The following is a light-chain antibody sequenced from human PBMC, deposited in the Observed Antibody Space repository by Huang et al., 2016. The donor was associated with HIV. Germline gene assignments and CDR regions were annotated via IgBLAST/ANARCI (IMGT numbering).Light chain of an antibody. J-gene: IGKJ2*01. CDR2: WAS. Sequence: IVMTQSPDSLPVSLGERATINCKSSQSGLFSYDNKNYLAWYQQKPGQPPKLLIYWASGRESGVPDRFSGSGSGTVFTLTISSLQAEDAAIYYCQQFYDTPYTFGQGTKLEIK. CDR1: QSGLFSYDNKNY. CDR3: QQFYDTPYT. V-gene: IGKV4-1*01.